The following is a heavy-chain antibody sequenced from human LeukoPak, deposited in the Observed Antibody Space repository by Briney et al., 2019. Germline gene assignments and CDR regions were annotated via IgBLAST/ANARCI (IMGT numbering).Heavy chain of an antibody. CDR1: GFTFSTFG. CDR3: AKVVSGFHFDC. J-gene: IGHJ4*02. CDR2: ITGSGATT. V-gene: IGHV3-23*01. D-gene: IGHD1-26*01. Sequence: PGGSLRLSCAASGFTFSTFGMSWVRRAPGKGPEWVSGITGSGATTYYADSVKGRFTISRDNSQNTLYLQMNTLRAEDTAVYYCAKVVSGFHFDCWGQGTLVTVSP.